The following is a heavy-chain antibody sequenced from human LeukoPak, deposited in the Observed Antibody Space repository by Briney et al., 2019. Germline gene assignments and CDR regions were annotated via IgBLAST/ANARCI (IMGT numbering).Heavy chain of an antibody. J-gene: IGHJ4*02. CDR2: IYHSGST. CDR3: ARADSSSWYYFDY. Sequence: SETLSLTCTVSGGSISSGGYYWSWIRQPPGKGLEWIGYIYHSGSTNYNPSLKSRVTISVDKSKNQFSLKLSSVTAADTAVYYCARADSSSWYYFDYWGQGTLVTVSS. CDR1: GGSISSGGYY. V-gene: IGHV4-30-2*01. D-gene: IGHD6-13*01.